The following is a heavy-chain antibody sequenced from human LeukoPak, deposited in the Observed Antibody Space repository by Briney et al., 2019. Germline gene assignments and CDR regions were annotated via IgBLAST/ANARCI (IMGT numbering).Heavy chain of an antibody. V-gene: IGHV5-51*01. D-gene: IGHD6-19*01. CDR1: GYSFTSYW. CDR3: ASPSIAVASPERDDAFDI. J-gene: IGHJ3*02. Sequence: GGSLRLSCKGSGYSFTSYWIGWVRQMPGKGLEWMGIIYPGDSDTRYSPSFQGQVTISADKSISTAYLQWSSLKASDTAMYYCASPSIAVASPERDDAFDIWGQGTMVTVSS. CDR2: IYPGDSDT.